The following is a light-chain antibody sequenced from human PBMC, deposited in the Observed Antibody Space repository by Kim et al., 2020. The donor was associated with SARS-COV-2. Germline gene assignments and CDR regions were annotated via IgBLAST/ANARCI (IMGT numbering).Light chain of an antibody. CDR3: SSYTRSGTLYVV. J-gene: IGLJ3*02. V-gene: IGLV2-14*04. CDR2: AVS. Sequence: IPLSCAGSSTDIGDYKYVSWYPQHPGTAPKLIISAVSDRPSGISNRFSGSKSGNTASLTISRLQSEDEADYYCSSYTRSGTLYVVFGGGTQLTVL. CDR1: STDIGDYKY.